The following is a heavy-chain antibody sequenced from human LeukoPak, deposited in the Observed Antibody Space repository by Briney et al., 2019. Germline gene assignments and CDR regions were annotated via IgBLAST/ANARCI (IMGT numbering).Heavy chain of an antibody. CDR2: IYYSGST. J-gene: IGHJ4*02. CDR1: GGSISSYY. Sequence: PSETLSLTCTVSGGSISSYYWSWIRQPPGKGLEWIGYIYYSGSTNYNPSLKSRVTISVDTSKNQFSLKLSPVTAADTAVYYCARYSGYDSDFDYWGQGTLVTVSS. D-gene: IGHD5-12*01. V-gene: IGHV4-59*01. CDR3: ARYSGYDSDFDY.